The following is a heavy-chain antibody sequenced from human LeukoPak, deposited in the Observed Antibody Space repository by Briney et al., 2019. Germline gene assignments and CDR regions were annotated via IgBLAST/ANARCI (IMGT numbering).Heavy chain of an antibody. D-gene: IGHD6-19*01. CDR2: IYYSGST. CDR1: GGSVSSGSYY. CDR3: AREGYSSGWNDC. V-gene: IGHV4-61*01. J-gene: IGHJ4*02. Sequence: SETLSLTCTVSGGSVSSGSYYWSWIRQPPGRGLEWIANIYYSGSTNYNPSLKNRVSMSVDMSKNQFSLKLRSVTAADTAVYFCAREGYSSGWNDCWGQGTLVTVSS.